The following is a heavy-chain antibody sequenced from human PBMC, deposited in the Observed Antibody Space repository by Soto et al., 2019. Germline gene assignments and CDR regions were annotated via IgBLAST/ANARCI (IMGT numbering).Heavy chain of an antibody. CDR1: GFTFSSYA. D-gene: IGHD3-16*01. CDR2: ISYDGSNK. Sequence: QVQLVESGGGVVQPGRSLRLSCAASGFTFSSYAMHWVRQAPGKGLEWVAVISYDGSNKYYADSVKGRFTISRDNSKNTLYRQMNSLSAADTAVYYCARDGLLGYFDYWGQGTLVTVSS. CDR3: ARDGLLGYFDY. J-gene: IGHJ4*02. V-gene: IGHV3-30*14.